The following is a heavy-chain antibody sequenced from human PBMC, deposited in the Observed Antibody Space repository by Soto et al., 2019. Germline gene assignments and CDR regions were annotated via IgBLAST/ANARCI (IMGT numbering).Heavy chain of an antibody. Sequence: SETLSLTCAVYGGSFSGYYWSWIRQPPGKRLEWIGEINHSGSTNYNPSLKSRVTISVDTSKNQFSLKLSSVTAADTAVYYCARHGKDSGYDSGDAFDIWGQGTMVTVSS. CDR1: GGSFSGYY. CDR2: INHSGST. D-gene: IGHD5-12*01. CDR3: ARHGKDSGYDSGDAFDI. J-gene: IGHJ3*02. V-gene: IGHV4-34*01.